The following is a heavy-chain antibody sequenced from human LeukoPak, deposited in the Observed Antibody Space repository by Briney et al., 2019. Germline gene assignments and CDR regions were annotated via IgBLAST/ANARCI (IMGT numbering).Heavy chain of an antibody. CDR2: IYTSGST. Sequence: SETLSLTCTVSGGSISSYYWSWIRQPAGKGLEWIGRIYTSGSTNYNPSLKSRVTMSVDTSKNQLSLKLSSVTAADTAVYYCARDPGAGWYGDYYMDVWGKGTTVTVSS. CDR3: ARDPGAGWYGDYYMDV. J-gene: IGHJ6*03. D-gene: IGHD6-19*01. CDR1: GGSISSYY. V-gene: IGHV4-4*07.